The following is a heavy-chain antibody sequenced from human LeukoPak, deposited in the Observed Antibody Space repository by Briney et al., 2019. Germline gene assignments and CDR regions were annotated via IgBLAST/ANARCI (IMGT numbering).Heavy chain of an antibody. V-gene: IGHV1-18*01. CDR1: GYTLTSYG. Sequence: ASVKVSCKASGYTLTSYGISWVRQAPGQGLEWMGWISAYIGNTNYAQKLQGRVTMTTDTSTSTAYMELRSLRSDDTAVYYCAREGTDIPYYYYYMDVWGKGTTVTVSS. CDR2: ISAYIGNT. CDR3: AREGTDIPYYYYYMDV. D-gene: IGHD2-15*01. J-gene: IGHJ6*03.